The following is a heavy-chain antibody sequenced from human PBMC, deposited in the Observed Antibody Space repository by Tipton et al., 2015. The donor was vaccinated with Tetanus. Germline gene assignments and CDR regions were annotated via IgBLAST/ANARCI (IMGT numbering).Heavy chain of an antibody. CDR1: GFTFSSYA. CDR3: AKGGWEGATATTSPDD. CDR2: ITAGGGTT. D-gene: IGHD1-26*01. V-gene: IGHV3-23*01. J-gene: IGHJ4*02. Sequence: SLRLSCAASGFTFSSYALIWVRQAPGKGLEYVSSITAGGGTTYYADSVRGRFTISRDNSKDTVYLQMSSLRAEDTAVYYCAKGGWEGATATTSPDDWGQGTLVAASS.